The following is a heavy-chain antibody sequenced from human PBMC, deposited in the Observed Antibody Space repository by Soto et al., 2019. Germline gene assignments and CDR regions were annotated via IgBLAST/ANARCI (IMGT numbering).Heavy chain of an antibody. CDR3: AKDTYYDFWSGYDYFDY. D-gene: IGHD3-3*01. J-gene: IGHJ4*02. CDR1: GFTFSSYA. V-gene: IGHV3-23*01. Sequence: GSLRLSCAASGFTFSSYAISWVRQAPGKGLEWVSAISGSGGSTYYADSVKGRFTISRDNSKNTLYLQMNSLRAEDTAVYYCAKDTYYDFWSGYDYFDYWGQGTLVTVYS. CDR2: ISGSGGST.